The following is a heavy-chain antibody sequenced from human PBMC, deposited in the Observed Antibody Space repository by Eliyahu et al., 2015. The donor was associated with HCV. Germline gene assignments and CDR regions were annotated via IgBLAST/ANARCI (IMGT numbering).Heavy chain of an antibody. V-gene: IGHV4-59*01. J-gene: IGHJ5*02. CDR1: GGSISSYY. Sequence: QVQLQESGPGLVKPSETLSLTCTVSGGSISSYYWSWXRQPPGKGLEWVAYMYYSGSTNYNPSLKSRVTISVDTSKNQFSLKLSSVTAADTAVYYCASGGGGIAVAGTGGWFDPWGQGTLVTVSS. CDR3: ASGGGGIAVAGTGGWFDP. D-gene: IGHD6-19*01. CDR2: MYYSGST.